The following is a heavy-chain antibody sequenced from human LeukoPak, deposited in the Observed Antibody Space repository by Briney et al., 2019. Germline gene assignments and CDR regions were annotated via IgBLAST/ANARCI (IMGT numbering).Heavy chain of an antibody. J-gene: IGHJ3*02. Sequence: GGSLRLSCAASGFTFSSYAMSWVRQAPGKGLEWVSAISGGGGGTYYADSVKGRFTISRDNSKNTLYLQMNSLRAEDTAVYYCAREKKTEWTTGAFDMWGQGTMVIVSS. D-gene: IGHD3-3*01. V-gene: IGHV3-23*01. CDR1: GFTFSSYA. CDR3: AREKKTEWTTGAFDM. CDR2: ISGGGGGT.